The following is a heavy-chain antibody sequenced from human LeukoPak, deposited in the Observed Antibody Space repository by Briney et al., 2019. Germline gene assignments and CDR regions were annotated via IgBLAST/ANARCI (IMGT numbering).Heavy chain of an antibody. D-gene: IGHD6-19*01. CDR3: ARGRGSGHKENWFDP. CDR2: MNPNSGNT. CDR1: GYTFTTYD. V-gene: IGHV1-8*01. Sequence: ASVKVSCKASGYTFTTYDINRVRQATGQGLEWMGWMNPNSGNTGYTQKFQGRVTMTRNTSISTAYMESSSLRSEDTAVYYCARGRGSGHKENWFDPWGQGTLVTVSS. J-gene: IGHJ5*02.